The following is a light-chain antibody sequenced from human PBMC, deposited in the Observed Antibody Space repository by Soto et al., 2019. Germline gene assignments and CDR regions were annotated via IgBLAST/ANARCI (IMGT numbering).Light chain of an antibody. V-gene: IGKV1-6*01. Sequence: AIQMTQSPSSLSASVGDRVTITCRASQAIRNDLGWYQQKPGKAPKLLIYASSSLQSGVPSRFSGSVSDTDFTLTSSSLQPEDFATYFCQQDYNYPWTFGQGTKVEIK. CDR1: QAIRND. CDR3: QQDYNYPWT. J-gene: IGKJ1*01. CDR2: ASS.